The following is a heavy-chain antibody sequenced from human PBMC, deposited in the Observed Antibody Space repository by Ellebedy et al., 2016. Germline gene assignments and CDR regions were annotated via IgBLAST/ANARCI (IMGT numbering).Heavy chain of an antibody. CDR2: INHSGST. CDR1: GGSFSGYY. J-gene: IGHJ2*01. D-gene: IGHD3/OR15-3a*01. CDR3: ARGHGLGYWYFDL. V-gene: IGHV4-34*01. Sequence: GSLRLSCAVYGGSFSGYYWSWIRQPPGKGLEWIGEINHSGSTNYNPSLKSRVTISVDTSKNQFSLKLSSVTATDTAVYFCARGHGLGYWYFDLWGRGTLVTVSS.